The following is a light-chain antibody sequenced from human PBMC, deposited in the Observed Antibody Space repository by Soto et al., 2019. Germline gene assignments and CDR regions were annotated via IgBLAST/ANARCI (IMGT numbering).Light chain of an antibody. CDR3: MQALQTPIT. Sequence: DIVMTQSPLSLPVTPGEPASISCRSSQSLLHSNGYNYLDWYLPKPGQSPQLLIYLGSNRASGVPDRFSGSGSGTEFTLKISRVEAEDVGVYYCMQALQTPITFGQGTRLEIK. J-gene: IGKJ5*01. V-gene: IGKV2-28*01. CDR2: LGS. CDR1: QSLLHSNGYNY.